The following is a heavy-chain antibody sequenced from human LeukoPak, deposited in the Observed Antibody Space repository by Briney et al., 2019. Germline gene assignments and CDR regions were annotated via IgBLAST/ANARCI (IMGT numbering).Heavy chain of an antibody. V-gene: IGHV1-69*05. CDR1: GGTFSSYA. D-gene: IGHD6-6*01. Sequence: GSSVKVSCKASGGTFSSYAISWVRQAPGQGLEWMGRIIPIFGTANYAQKFQGRVTITTDESTSTAYMELSSLRSEDTAVYYCASIAARRSGEDYWGQGTLVTVSS. J-gene: IGHJ4*02. CDR2: IIPIFGTA. CDR3: ASIAARRSGEDY.